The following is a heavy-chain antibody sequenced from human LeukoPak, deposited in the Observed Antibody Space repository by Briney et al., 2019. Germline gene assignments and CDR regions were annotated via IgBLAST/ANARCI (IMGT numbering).Heavy chain of an antibody. CDR2: INEDGREK. Sequence: GGSLRLSCAASGFDFNRFWMSWVRQAPGRGLEWVANINEDGREKYYVDSVKGRFIISRDNAKNSLYLQMNSLRAEDTAVHYCARGALGTWWFDPWGQGTLVTVSS. V-gene: IGHV3-7*01. CDR1: GFDFNRFW. J-gene: IGHJ5*02. CDR3: ARGALGTWWFDP. D-gene: IGHD6-13*01.